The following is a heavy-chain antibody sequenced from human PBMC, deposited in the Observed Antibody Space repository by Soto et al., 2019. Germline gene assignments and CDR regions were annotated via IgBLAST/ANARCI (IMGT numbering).Heavy chain of an antibody. J-gene: IGHJ4*02. Sequence: QMQLQESGPGLVKPSETMSLTCTGSGGSSSSGDYYWTWVRQHSGKALEWIGYTSASGRTYYTPSLKRRVRISVDTSKNQFSLMLSSVAAADTAVYYCARIPPFFGILGGSDETWGQGSLVTVS. CDR3: ARIPPFFGILGGSDET. V-gene: IGHV4-31*03. CDR1: GGSSSSGDYY. CDR2: TSASGRT. D-gene: IGHD3-9*01.